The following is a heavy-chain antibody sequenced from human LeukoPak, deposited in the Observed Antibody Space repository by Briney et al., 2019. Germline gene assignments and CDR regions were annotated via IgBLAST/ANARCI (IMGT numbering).Heavy chain of an antibody. D-gene: IGHD2-15*01. V-gene: IGHV3-30*03. Sequence: GRSLRLSCAASGFTFSSYGMHWVRQAPGKGLEWVAVISYDGSNKYYADSVKGRFTISRDNSKNTLYLQMNSLRAEDTAVYYCARSRGPYYYYYGMDVWGQGTTVTVSS. CDR2: ISYDGSNK. J-gene: IGHJ6*02. CDR3: ARSRGPYYYYYGMDV. CDR1: GFTFSSYG.